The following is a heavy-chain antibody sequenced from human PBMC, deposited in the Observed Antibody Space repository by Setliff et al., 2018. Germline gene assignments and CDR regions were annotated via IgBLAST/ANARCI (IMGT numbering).Heavy chain of an antibody. CDR3: ASHGGNSLSIYY. J-gene: IGHJ4*02. Sequence: SVKVSCKASGYTFTSYGISWVRQAPGQGLEWMGGTTPIFTTANYAQKFQGRVTMTEDTSTDTAHMELSSLRSEDTAVYYCASHGGNSLSIYYWGQGTLVTVSS. D-gene: IGHD2-21*02. CDR1: GYTFTSYG. CDR2: TTPIFTTA. V-gene: IGHV1-69*06.